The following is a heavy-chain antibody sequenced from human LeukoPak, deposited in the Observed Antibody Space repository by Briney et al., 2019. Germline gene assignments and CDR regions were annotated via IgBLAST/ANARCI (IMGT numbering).Heavy chain of an antibody. CDR3: AKLPGGDYAVLDY. V-gene: IGHV3-30*18. Sequence: GGSLRLSCAASGFTFSSYGMHWVRQAPGKGLEWVAVISYDGSNKYYADSVKGRFTISRDNSKNTLYLQMNSLRAEDTAVYYCAKLPGGDYAVLDYWGQGTLVTVSS. CDR1: GFTFSSYG. D-gene: IGHD4-17*01. CDR2: ISYDGSNK. J-gene: IGHJ4*02.